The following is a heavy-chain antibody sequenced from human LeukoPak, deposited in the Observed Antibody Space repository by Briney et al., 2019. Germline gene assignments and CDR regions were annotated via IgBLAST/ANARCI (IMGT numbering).Heavy chain of an antibody. J-gene: IGHJ5*02. Sequence: SVKVSCKASGGTFSSYAISWVRQAPGQGLEWMGGIIPIFGTANYAQKFQGRVTITTDESTSTAYMGLSSLRSEDTAVYYCASWFSSPSSNWFDPWGQGTLVTVSS. CDR3: ASWFSSPSSNWFDP. V-gene: IGHV1-69*05. CDR1: GGTFSSYA. CDR2: IIPIFGTA. D-gene: IGHD6-6*01.